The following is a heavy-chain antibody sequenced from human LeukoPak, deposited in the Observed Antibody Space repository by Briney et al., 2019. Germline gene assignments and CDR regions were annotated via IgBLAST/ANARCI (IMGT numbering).Heavy chain of an antibody. J-gene: IGHJ4*02. CDR1: GGSISSYY. D-gene: IGHD5-18*01. CDR3: ARGSRGYSYGYAPTFDY. Sequence: SETLSLTCTVSGGSISSYYWSWIRQPAGKGLEWIGRVYTSGSTNYNPSLKSRVTMSVDTSKNQFSLKLSSVTAADTAVYYCARGSRGYSYGYAPTFDYWGQGTLVTVSS. CDR2: VYTSGST. V-gene: IGHV4-4*07.